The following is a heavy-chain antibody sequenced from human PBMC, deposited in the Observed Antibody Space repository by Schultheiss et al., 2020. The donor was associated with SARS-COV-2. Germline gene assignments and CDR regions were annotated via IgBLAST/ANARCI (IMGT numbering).Heavy chain of an antibody. CDR3: ARGRYTAGYCSGGSCYWNYFDY. CDR2: INTSGST. D-gene: IGHD2-15*01. V-gene: IGHV4-4*07. J-gene: IGHJ4*02. CDR1: GGSISSYY. Sequence: SETLSLTCTVSGGSISSYYWTWIRQPAGKGLEWIGRINTSGSTNYNPSLKSRVTISIDTSKNQFSLKLSSVTAADTAVYYCARGRYTAGYCSGGSCYWNYFDYWGRGTLVTVSS.